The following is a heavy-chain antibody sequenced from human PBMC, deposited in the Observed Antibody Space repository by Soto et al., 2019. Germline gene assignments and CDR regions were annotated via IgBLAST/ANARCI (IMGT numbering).Heavy chain of an antibody. V-gene: IGHV4-31*03. J-gene: IGHJ5*02. CDR3: ARAAHYSSPFRWFDP. CDR2: IYYSGRT. CDR1: GGSISSGGYY. Sequence: QVQLQESGPGLVKPSQTLSLTCTVSGGSISSGGYYWSWIRQHPGKGLEWIGYIYYSGRTYYNPSLKSRVTISVETSKNQYSLKLCSVTDADTDVYCCARAAHYSSPFRWFDPWGQGTLVTVSS. D-gene: IGHD6-13*01.